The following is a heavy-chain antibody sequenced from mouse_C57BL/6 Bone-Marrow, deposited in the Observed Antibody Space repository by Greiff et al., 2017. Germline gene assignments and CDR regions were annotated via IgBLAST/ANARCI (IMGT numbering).Heavy chain of an antibody. CDR1: GYTFTNYW. Sequence: QVQLKESGAELVRPGTSVKMSCKASGYTFTNYWIGWAKQRPGHGLEWIGDIYPGGGYTNYNEKFKGKATLTADKSSSTAYMQFSSLTSEDSAIYYCARGRGVVATRYAMDYWGQGTSVTVSS. CDR3: ARGRGVVATRYAMDY. CDR2: IYPGGGYT. V-gene: IGHV1-63*01. D-gene: IGHD1-1*01. J-gene: IGHJ4*01.